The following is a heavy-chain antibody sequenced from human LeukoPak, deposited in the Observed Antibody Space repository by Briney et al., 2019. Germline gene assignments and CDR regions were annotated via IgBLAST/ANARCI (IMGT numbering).Heavy chain of an antibody. CDR1: GGSVSSNSAA. CDR2: TYYRSKWYN. CDR3: AKDGIAAADIGTYYYYYMDV. J-gene: IGHJ6*03. D-gene: IGHD6-13*01. V-gene: IGHV6-1*01. Sequence: SQTLSLTCAISGGSVSSNSAAWNWIRQSPSRGLEWLGRTYYRSKWYNDYAVSVKSRITINPDTSKNQFSLQLNSVTPEDTAVYYCAKDGIAAADIGTYYYYYMDVWGKGTTVTISS.